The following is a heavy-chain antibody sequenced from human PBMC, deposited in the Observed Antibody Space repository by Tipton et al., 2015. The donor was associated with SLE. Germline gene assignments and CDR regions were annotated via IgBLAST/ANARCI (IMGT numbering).Heavy chain of an antibody. CDR3: ASYGGSSWGDAFDI. V-gene: IGHV4-39*07. D-gene: IGHD6-13*01. CDR1: GGSISSSSYY. CDR2: IYYSGST. J-gene: IGHJ3*02. Sequence: TLSLTCTVSGGSISSSSYYWGWIGQHPGKGLEWIGSIYYSGSTYYNPSLKSRVTISVDTSKNQFSLKLSSVTAADTAVYYCASYGGSSWGDAFDIWGQGTMVTVSS.